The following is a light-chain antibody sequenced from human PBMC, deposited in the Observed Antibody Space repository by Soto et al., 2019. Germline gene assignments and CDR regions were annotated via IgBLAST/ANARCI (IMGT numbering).Light chain of an antibody. Sequence: DIQMTQSPSTLPASVGDRVTITCRASQSISSWLAWYQQKPGKAPKLLIYKASSLDSGVPSRFSGSGSGTEFTLTISSLQPDDFATYYCQQYSSYSPTFAHVTKVELK. CDR1: QSISSW. V-gene: IGKV1-5*03. CDR3: QQYSSYSPT. J-gene: IGKJ1*01. CDR2: KAS.